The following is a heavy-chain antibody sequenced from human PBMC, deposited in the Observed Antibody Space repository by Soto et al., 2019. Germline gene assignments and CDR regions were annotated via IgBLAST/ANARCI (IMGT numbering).Heavy chain of an antibody. Sequence: QVTLKESGPVLVKPTEPLTLTCTVSGFSLSNARMGVSWIRQPPGKALEWLAHIFSNDEKSYSTSLKSGLTISKDTSKSQVVLTMTNMDPVDTATYYCARILVGDYGGIFDYWGQGTLVTVSS. CDR3: ARILVGDYGGIFDY. D-gene: IGHD4-17*01. V-gene: IGHV2-26*01. CDR2: IFSNDEK. J-gene: IGHJ4*02. CDR1: GFSLSNARMG.